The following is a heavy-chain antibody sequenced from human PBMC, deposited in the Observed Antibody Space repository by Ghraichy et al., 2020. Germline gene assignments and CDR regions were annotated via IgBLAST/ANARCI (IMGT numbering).Heavy chain of an antibody. J-gene: IGHJ5*02. V-gene: IGHV1-18*01. CDR3: ARGINYFDP. Sequence: ASVKVSCKTSGYSFTNYGITWVRQAPGQGLEWMGWITTSKGNTHSAQKLQGGVTMSADTSTGTVYMELKSLTYGDTAVYYCARGINYFDPWGQGTPVTVS. D-gene: IGHD1-7*01. CDR2: ITTSKGNT. CDR1: GYSFTNYG.